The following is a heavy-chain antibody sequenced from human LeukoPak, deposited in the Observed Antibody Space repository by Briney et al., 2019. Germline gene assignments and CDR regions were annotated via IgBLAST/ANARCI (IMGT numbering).Heavy chain of an antibody. D-gene: IGHD3-10*01. J-gene: IGHJ4*02. Sequence: HPGGSLRLSCAASGFTVSSNYMSWVRQAPGKGLEWVSVIYSGGSTYYADSVKGRFTISRDNSKNTLYLQMNSLRAEDTAVYYCARVVNYYGSGSYPDYWGQGTLVTVSS. CDR3: ARVVNYYGSGSYPDY. V-gene: IGHV3-66*01. CDR2: IYSGGST. CDR1: GFTVSSNY.